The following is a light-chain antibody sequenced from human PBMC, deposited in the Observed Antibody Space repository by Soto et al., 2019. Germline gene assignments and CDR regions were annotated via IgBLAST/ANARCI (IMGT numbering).Light chain of an antibody. CDR1: QSVNKN. Sequence: EIVLTQSPATLSASPGERVTLSCRASQSVNKNLAWYQQKPGQAPRLLIYHASTTVTGIPARFSGSGSGTDFTLTVNSLQSEDFALYYCQQYDTWPPLVGQGTKLEI. CDR3: QQYDTWPPL. V-gene: IGKV3-15*01. J-gene: IGKJ2*01. CDR2: HAS.